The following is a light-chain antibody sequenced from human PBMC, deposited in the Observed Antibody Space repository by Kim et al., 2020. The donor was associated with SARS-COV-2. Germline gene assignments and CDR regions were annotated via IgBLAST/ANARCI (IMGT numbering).Light chain of an antibody. CDR2: DAV. V-gene: IGKV1-33*01. J-gene: IGKJ2*01. Sequence: DIQMTQSPSSLSASAGETVTITCQASQDIRKFLNWFQQKPGKAPRLLIYDAVNLETGVPSRFSGSGSGTHFTFTIRSLQPEDIATYFCQQYDLLPYTFGQGTKLEI. CDR1: QDIRKF. CDR3: QQYDLLPYT.